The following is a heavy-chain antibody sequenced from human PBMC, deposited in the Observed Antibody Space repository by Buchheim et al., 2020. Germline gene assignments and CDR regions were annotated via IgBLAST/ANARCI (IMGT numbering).Heavy chain of an antibody. Sequence: EVRLVESGGGLVQPGGSLRLSCAASGFTVSSNYMSWVRQAPGKGLEWVSVIYSGGSTYYADSVKGRFTISRDNSKNTLYLQMNSLRAEDTAVYYCARGYSLWAGGGMDVWGQGTT. CDR2: IYSGGST. J-gene: IGHJ6*02. CDR1: GFTVSSNY. V-gene: IGHV3-66*01. CDR3: ARGYSLWAGGGMDV. D-gene: IGHD5-18*01.